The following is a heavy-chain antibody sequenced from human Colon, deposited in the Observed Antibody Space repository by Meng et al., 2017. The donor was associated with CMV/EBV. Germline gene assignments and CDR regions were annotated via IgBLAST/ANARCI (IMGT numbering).Heavy chain of an antibody. CDR2: IRSDGSAT. J-gene: IGHJ4*02. CDR3: VRSSGWSLFDY. D-gene: IGHD6-19*01. CDR1: GYTFSDYY. V-gene: IGHV1-2*02. Sequence: QVQLVQAGAGVKEPGASVKVSCKTSGYTFSDYYMHWVRQAPGQGPEWMGWIRSDGSATNYAQKFRGRVTMTRDASVSTAYMELSGLTSDDTAVYFCVRSSGWSLFDYWGPGALVTVSS.